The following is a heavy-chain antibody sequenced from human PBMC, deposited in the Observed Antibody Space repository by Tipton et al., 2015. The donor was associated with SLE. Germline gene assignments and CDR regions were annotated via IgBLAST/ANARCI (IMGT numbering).Heavy chain of an antibody. V-gene: IGHV4-39*07. J-gene: IGHJ4*02. D-gene: IGHD4-17*01. Sequence: TLSLTCTVSGGSISSSSYYWGWIRQPPGKGLEWIGSIYYSGSTYYNPSLKSRVTISVDTSKNQFSLKLTSVTAADTAVYYCARIRPGHGDPFDFWGQGTLVTVSS. CDR2: IYYSGST. CDR1: GGSISSSSYY. CDR3: ARIRPGHGDPFDF.